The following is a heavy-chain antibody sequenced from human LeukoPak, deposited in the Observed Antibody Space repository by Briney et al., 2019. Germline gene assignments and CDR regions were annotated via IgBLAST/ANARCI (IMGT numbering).Heavy chain of an antibody. CDR3: ARRRARHDYGDYV. J-gene: IGHJ4*02. CDR1: GGSISSSSYY. CDR2: IYYSGST. D-gene: IGHD4-17*01. Sequence: PSETLSLTCTVSGGSISSSSYYWGWIRQPPGKGLEWIGSIYYSGSTYYNPSLKSRVTISVDTSKNQFSLKLSSVTAADTAVYYCARRRARHDYGDYVWGQGTLVTVSP. V-gene: IGHV4-39*01.